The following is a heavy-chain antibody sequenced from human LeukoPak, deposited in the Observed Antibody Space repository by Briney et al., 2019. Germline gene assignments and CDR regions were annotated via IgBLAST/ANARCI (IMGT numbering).Heavy chain of an antibody. CDR2: INSDGSIT. CDR3: ARGDVVVPAAMAPDP. J-gene: IGHJ5*02. CDR1: GFIFSSYW. V-gene: IGHV3-74*01. D-gene: IGHD2-2*01. Sequence: GGSLRLSCAASGFIFSSYWMHWVRQAPGKGLVWVSRINSDGSITTYAASVKGRFTISRDNAKNTLYLQMNSLTAEDTAVYHCARGDVVVPAAMAPDPWGQGTLVTVSS.